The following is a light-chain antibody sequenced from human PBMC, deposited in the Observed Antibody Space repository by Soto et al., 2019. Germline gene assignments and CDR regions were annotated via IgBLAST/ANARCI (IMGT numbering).Light chain of an antibody. V-gene: IGKV3-15*01. CDR3: QQYNDWPPIT. CDR1: QSVSKS. Sequence: IGVKKFPATLSWSKGESATLSCRVSQSVSKSLAWYQQKPGQAPRLLIYGASNRATGIPVRFTGSGSGTEFTLTISSLQSEDFAVYYCQQYNDWPPITIGQGTRLAIK. J-gene: IGKJ5*01. CDR2: GAS.